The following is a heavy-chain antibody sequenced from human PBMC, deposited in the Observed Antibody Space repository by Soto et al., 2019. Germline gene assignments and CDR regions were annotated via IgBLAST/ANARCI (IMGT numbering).Heavy chain of an antibody. D-gene: IGHD6-19*01. V-gene: IGHV4-30-2*01. J-gene: IGHJ4*02. CDR3: ARGGWKLFDY. CDR2: IYHSGGT. CDR1: GGSISSGGYS. Sequence: PSETLSLTCAVSGGSISSGGYSWSWIRQPPGKGLEWIGYIYHSGGTYYNPSLKSRVTISVDTSKNQFPLKLSSATAADTAVYYCARGGWKLFDYWGQGTLVTVSS.